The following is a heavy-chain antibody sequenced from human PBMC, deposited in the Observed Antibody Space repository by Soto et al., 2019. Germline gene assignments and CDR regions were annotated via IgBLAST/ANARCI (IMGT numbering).Heavy chain of an antibody. CDR1: GYTFTSYG. D-gene: IGHD3-22*01. CDR2: ICAYNGNT. Sequence: ASVKVSCKASGYTFTSYGISWVRQAPGQGLEWMGWICAYNGNTNYAQKLQGRVTMTTDTSTSTAYMELRSLRSDDTAVYYSARGVPYYYDSSGYYYYGMDVWGQGTTVTVSS. CDR3: ARGVPYYYDSSGYYYYGMDV. V-gene: IGHV1-18*01. J-gene: IGHJ6*02.